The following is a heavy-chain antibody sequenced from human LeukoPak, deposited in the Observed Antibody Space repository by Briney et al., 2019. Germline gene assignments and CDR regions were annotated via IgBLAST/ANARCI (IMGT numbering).Heavy chain of an antibody. CDR3: VKDRVGIVSVFDY. CDR2: ITSSGGGT. V-gene: IGHV3-23*01. J-gene: IGHJ4*02. Sequence: GGSLRLSCAASGFTLSSFAMNWVRQAPGKGLEWVSGITSSGGGTKFADSVKGRFTISRDNSKNSLYLQMNSLRAEDTAVYYCVKDRVGIVSVFDYWGQGTLVTVSS. CDR1: GFTLSSFA. D-gene: IGHD3-16*01.